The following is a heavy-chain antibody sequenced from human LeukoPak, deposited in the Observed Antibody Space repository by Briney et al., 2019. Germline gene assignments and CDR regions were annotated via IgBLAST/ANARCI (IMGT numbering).Heavy chain of an antibody. V-gene: IGHV4-4*02. CDR2: IYHSGST. Sequence: SGTLSLTCAVSGVSISSNDWWTWVRQPPGKGLEWIGEIYHSGSTNYNPSLKSRITISVDKSKNQFSLKLSSVTAADTAVYYCARGHRFLEWSLDYWGQGTLVTVSS. CDR3: ARGHRFLEWSLDY. J-gene: IGHJ4*02. D-gene: IGHD3-3*01. CDR1: GVSISSNDW.